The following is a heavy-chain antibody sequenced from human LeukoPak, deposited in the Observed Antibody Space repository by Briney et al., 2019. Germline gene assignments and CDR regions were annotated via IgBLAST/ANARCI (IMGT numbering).Heavy chain of an antibody. V-gene: IGHV3-21*01. CDR1: GFTFSSYS. CDR2: ISRSSSYI. J-gene: IGHJ4*02. CDR3: ARDQDGIVATIFPDYFDY. D-gene: IGHD5-12*01. Sequence: GGSLRLSCAASGFTFSSYSMNWVRQAPGKGLEWVSSISRSSSYIYYADSVKGRFTISRDNAKNSLYLQMNSLRAEDTAVYYCARDQDGIVATIFPDYFDYRGQGTLVTVSS.